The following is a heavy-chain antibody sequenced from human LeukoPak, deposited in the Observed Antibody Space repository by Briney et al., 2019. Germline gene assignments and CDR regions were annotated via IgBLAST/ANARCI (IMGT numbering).Heavy chain of an antibody. J-gene: IGHJ4*02. D-gene: IGHD3-22*01. CDR3: ARASYYDSSGNRGAFDY. CDR1: GGSFNVYH. V-gene: IGHV4-34*01. CDR2: IKHSGST. Sequence: SETLSLTCADYGGSFNVYHWSLIGQPPGKGLEWIGEIKHSGSTNYNPSLKSRVTISVDTSKNPFSLKLSSLTAADTAVYYCARASYYDSSGNRGAFDYWGQGTLVTVSS.